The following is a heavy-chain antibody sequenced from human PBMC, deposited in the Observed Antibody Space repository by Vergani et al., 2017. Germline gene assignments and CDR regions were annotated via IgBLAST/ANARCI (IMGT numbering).Heavy chain of an antibody. CDR3: VKEAGSCGNFFDS. J-gene: IGHJ4*02. Sequence: EVQLLESGGSLKQPGGSVRLSCAASGFTFSTYAMHWVRQAPGKGLEWVSALTGGGGSTYYADSFKGRFIISRDNSRDTLYLQMNSLRPEDTATYYCVKEAGSCGNFFDSWGQGTLVIVSS. CDR2: LTGGGGST. V-gene: IGHV3-23*01. D-gene: IGHD1-26*01. CDR1: GFTFSTYA.